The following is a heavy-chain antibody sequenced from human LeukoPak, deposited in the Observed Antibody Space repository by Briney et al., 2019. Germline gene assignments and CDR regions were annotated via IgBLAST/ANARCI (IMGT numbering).Heavy chain of an antibody. CDR2: IGDSGGST. V-gene: IGHV3-23*01. CDR1: GFTFSSYA. D-gene: IGHD3-22*01. Sequence: GGSLRLSCAASGFTFSSYAMSWVRQAPGKGLEWVSAIGDSGGSTYYADSVKGRFTISRDNSQNTLYLQMNSLRAEDTAVYYCARAAGDSSGYYHESYYFDYWGQGTLVTVSS. J-gene: IGHJ4*02. CDR3: ARAAGDSSGYYHESYYFDY.